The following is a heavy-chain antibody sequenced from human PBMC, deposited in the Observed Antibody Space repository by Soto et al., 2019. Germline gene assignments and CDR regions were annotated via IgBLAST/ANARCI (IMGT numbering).Heavy chain of an antibody. Sequence: QLQLQESGPGLVKPSETLSLTCTVSGSSIRSSSFYWGWIRQPPGRGLEWIGGFYYSGSTYYNPSLKSRVTISVDTSKNQFSLNLSSVTAADTAVYYCARRFYDGNEGFNYWGQGTLVTVSS. CDR2: FYYSGST. CDR1: GSSIRSSSFY. V-gene: IGHV4-39*01. J-gene: IGHJ4*02. CDR3: ARRFYDGNEGFNY. D-gene: IGHD5-12*01.